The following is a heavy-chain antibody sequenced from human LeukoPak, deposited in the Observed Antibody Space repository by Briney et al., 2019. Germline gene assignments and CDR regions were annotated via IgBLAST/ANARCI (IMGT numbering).Heavy chain of an antibody. V-gene: IGHV3-33*06. CDR3: AKTYLKEDVY. Sequence: GGSLRLSCTASSFTFSNYGMYWVRQAPGKGLEWVAVLGHDGNYIYYGDSVKGRFTISRDNSKNTLYLQMNSLRAEDTAIYYCAKTYLKEDVYWGQGTLVTVSS. CDR1: SFTFSNYG. CDR2: LGHDGNYI. J-gene: IGHJ4*02. D-gene: IGHD2-2*02.